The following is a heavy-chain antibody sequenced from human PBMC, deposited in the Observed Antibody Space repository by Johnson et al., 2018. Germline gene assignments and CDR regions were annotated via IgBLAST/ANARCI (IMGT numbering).Heavy chain of an antibody. CDR1: GFTFSSHG. Sequence: QVQLVQSGGGVVQPGRSLRLSCAASGFTFSSHGMHWVRQAPGKGLEWVAGIWSDGSQKYYADSVKGRFTVYRDNSKNTLYRQMNSLRAEDTAIYYCARNRGDCSGGSCWGYFQQWGQGTLVTVSS. CDR2: IWSDGSQK. CDR3: ARNRGDCSGGSCWGYFQQ. D-gene: IGHD2-15*01. J-gene: IGHJ1*01. V-gene: IGHV3-33*01.